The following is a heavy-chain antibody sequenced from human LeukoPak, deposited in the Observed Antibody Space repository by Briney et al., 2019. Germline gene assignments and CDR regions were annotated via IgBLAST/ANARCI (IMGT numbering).Heavy chain of an antibody. CDR2: IYYSGST. CDR3: ASSILTGYYQFDY. D-gene: IGHD3-9*01. Sequence: PSETLSLTCTVSGGSISSSSYYWGWIRQPPGKGLEWIGSIYYSGSTYYNPSLKSRVTISVDMSKNQFSLKLSSVTAADTAVYYCASSILTGYYQFDYWGQGTLVTVSS. V-gene: IGHV4-39*01. J-gene: IGHJ4*02. CDR1: GGSISSSSYY.